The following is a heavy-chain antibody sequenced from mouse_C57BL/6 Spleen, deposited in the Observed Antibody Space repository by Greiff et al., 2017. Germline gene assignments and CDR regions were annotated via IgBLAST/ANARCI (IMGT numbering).Heavy chain of an antibody. J-gene: IGHJ4*01. V-gene: IGHV1-52*01. CDR2: IDPSDSET. CDR1: GYTFTSYW. D-gene: IGHD1-1*01. Sequence: VQLQQPGAELVRPGSSVKLSCKASGYTFTSYWMHWVKQRPIQGLEWIGNIDPSDSETHYNQKFKDKATLTVDKSSSTAYMQLSSLTSEDSAVYYCARSPITTVVRAMDYWGQGTSVTGSS. CDR3: ARSPITTVVRAMDY.